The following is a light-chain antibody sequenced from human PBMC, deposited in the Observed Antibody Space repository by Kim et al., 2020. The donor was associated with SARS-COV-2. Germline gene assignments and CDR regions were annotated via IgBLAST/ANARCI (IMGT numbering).Light chain of an antibody. CDR2: EVN. CDR1: SSAIVVHNY. Sequence: GQPATIPHPAASSAIVVHNYVPWYQPHPGKAPSLIVYEVNMHPSGVPDRFSGSKSGNTASLTVSGLQAEDEADYYCYSYAGSNNWVFGGGTQLTVL. J-gene: IGLJ3*02. CDR3: YSYAGSNNWV. V-gene: IGLV2-8*01.